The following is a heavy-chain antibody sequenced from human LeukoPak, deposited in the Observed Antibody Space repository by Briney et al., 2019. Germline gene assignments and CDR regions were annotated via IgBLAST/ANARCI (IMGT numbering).Heavy chain of an antibody. CDR2: IKSKTDGGTT. J-gene: IGHJ3*02. CDR3: AKGGRDAFDI. CDR1: GFTFSNAW. V-gene: IGHV3-15*01. D-gene: IGHD1-1*01. Sequence: GGSLRLSCAASGFTFSNAWMSWVRQAPGKGLEWVGRIKSKTDGGTTDYAAPVKGRFTISRDDSKNTLYLQMNSLRAEDTAVYYCAKGGRDAFDIWGQGTMVTVSS.